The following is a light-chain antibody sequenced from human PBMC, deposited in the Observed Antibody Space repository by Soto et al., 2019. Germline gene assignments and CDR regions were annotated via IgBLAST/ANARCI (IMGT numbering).Light chain of an antibody. J-gene: IGKJ4*01. Sequence: AIQLTQSPSSLSASVGDRVTITCRAGQGISTLFAWYQQKPGKAPKLLIYDASTLESGVPSRFSGSGSGTDFALTISSLQPEDFATYYCQQFFDSPLTFGGGTKVEIK. CDR2: DAS. CDR3: QQFFDSPLT. V-gene: IGKV1D-13*01. CDR1: QGISTL.